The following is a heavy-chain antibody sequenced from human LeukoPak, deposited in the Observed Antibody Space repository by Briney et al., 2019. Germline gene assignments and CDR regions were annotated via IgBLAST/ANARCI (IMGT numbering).Heavy chain of an antibody. D-gene: IGHD2-2*01. CDR2: IYYSGST. CDR3: ARERGYCSSTSCYPLGLGMDV. CDR1: GGSISSYY. V-gene: IGHV4-59*01. J-gene: IGHJ6*04. Sequence: PSETLSLTCTVSGGSISSYYWSWIRQPPGKGLEWIGYIYYSGSTNYNPSLKSRVTISVDTSKNQFSLKLSSVTAADTAVYYCARERGYCSSTSCYPLGLGMDVWGKGTTVTVSS.